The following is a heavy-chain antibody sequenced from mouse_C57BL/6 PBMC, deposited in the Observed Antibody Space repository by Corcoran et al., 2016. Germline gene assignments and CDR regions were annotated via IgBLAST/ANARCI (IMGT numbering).Heavy chain of an antibody. Sequence: QVQLQQSGAELVKPGASEKLSCKASGYTFTEYTIHWVKQRSGQGLEWIGWFYPGSGSIKYNEKFKDKATLTADKSSSTVDMELSRVTSEDSAVYCCARHEERGNYVYAMDYWGQGTSVTVSS. CDR1: GYTFTEYT. J-gene: IGHJ4*01. CDR3: ARHEERGNYVYAMDY. V-gene: IGHV1-62-2*01. D-gene: IGHD2-1*01. CDR2: FYPGSGSI.